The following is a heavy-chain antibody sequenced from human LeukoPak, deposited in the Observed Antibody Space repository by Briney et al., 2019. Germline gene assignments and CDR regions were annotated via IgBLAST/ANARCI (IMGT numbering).Heavy chain of an antibody. D-gene: IGHD6-13*01. J-gene: IGHJ4*02. Sequence: PGGSLRLSCAASGFTVINSYMSWVRQAPGKGLEWVSVIYSGAGAYYADSVKGRFTVSRDNSKNTLYLQMNYLRAEDTALYYCAKHAAAEIDYWGQGTLVTVSS. CDR2: IYSGAGA. CDR3: AKHAAAEIDY. CDR1: GFTVINSY. V-gene: IGHV3-53*01.